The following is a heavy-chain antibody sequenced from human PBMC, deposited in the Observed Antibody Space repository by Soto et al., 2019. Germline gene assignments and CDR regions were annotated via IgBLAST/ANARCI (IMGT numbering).Heavy chain of an antibody. Sequence: PSETLSLTYIHPAIPITVYNWRVIRQPPGTVLEWIGFISYSGSTDYNPSLKSRVTISFDASKNQISLQVWSATAADAAVYYCARDLKEYCSDGKCNWFDPWGQGTLVTVSS. CDR1: AIPITVYN. D-gene: IGHD2-15*01. CDR3: ARDLKEYCSDGKCNWFDP. J-gene: IGHJ5*02. V-gene: IGHV4-59*01. CDR2: ISYSGST.